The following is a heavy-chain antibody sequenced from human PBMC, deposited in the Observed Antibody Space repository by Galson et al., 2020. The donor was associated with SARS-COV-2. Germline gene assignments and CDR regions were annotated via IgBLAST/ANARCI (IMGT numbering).Heavy chain of an antibody. D-gene: IGHD3-10*01. CDR1: GYSFTSYW. CDR3: ARDRITMVRGVKRYYYGMDG. V-gene: IGHV5-51*01. J-gene: IGHJ6*02. Sequence: GESLKISCTGSGYSFTSYWIGWVRQMPGKGLEWMGIIYPGDSDTRYSPSFKCQVTISADNSISTAYLQWSSLKASYTAMYYCARDRITMVRGVKRYYYGMDGWGRGTTVTVS. CDR2: IYPGDSDT.